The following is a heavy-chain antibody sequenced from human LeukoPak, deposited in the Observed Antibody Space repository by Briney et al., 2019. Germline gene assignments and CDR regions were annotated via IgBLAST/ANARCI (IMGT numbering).Heavy chain of an antibody. V-gene: IGHV1-69*13. CDR3: ARGYYGSGSYQTPYYYYYYMDV. D-gene: IGHD3-10*01. CDR2: IIPIFGTA. J-gene: IGHJ6*03. Sequence: SVKVSCKASGGTFSSYAISWVRQAPGQGLEWMGGIIPIFGTANYAQKFQGRVTITADESTSTAYMELSSLRSEDTAVYYCARGYYGSGSYQTPYYYYYYMDVWGKGTTVTISS. CDR1: GGTFSSYA.